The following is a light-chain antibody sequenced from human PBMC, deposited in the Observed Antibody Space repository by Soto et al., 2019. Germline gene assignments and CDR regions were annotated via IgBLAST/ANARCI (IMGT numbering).Light chain of an antibody. CDR1: QSISSW. V-gene: IGKV1-5*03. CDR2: KAS. J-gene: IGKJ5*01. Sequence: DIQMTQSPSTLSASLGDRVTITCRASQSISSWLAWYQQKPGKAPKLLIYKASTLKSGVPSRFSGSGSGTEFTLTISSLQPDDFATYYCQQSYNAPITFGQGTRLEIK. CDR3: QQSYNAPIT.